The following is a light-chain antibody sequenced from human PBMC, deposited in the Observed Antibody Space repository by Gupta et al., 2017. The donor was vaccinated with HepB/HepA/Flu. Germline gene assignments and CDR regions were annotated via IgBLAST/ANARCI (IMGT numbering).Light chain of an antibody. J-gene: IGLJ2*01. CDR2: YND. Sequence: QSVLTPSTSVSGTPGQRVTISCSGSSSNVGRNNVNWYQQLPGTAPKLLIYYNDERPSGVPDRISGSKSGTSASLAISGLQSEDEADYYCAAWDTSLNVVVFGGGTKLTVL. CDR1: SSNVGRNN. CDR3: AAWDTSLNVVV. V-gene: IGLV1-44*01.